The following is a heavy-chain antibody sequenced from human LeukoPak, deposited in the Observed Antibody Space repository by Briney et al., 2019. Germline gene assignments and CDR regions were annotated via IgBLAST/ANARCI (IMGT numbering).Heavy chain of an antibody. V-gene: IGHV1-46*01. Sequence: ASVTVSCKASGYSFTSYYMHGVRQAPGQGLEWMGIINPSGGSTRSAQKFQGRVTMTRDMSTSTVYMELRSLRSDDTAVYYCATTSPAVAGVDYWGQGTLVTVSS. CDR2: INPSGGST. J-gene: IGHJ4*02. CDR1: GYSFTSYY. CDR3: ATTSPAVAGVDY. D-gene: IGHD6-19*01.